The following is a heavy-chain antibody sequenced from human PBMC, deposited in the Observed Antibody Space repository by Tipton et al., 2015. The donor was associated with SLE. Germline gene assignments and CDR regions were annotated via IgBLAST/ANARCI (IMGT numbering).Heavy chain of an antibody. CDR3: ARVRLSGGVGPSLGY. J-gene: IGHJ4*02. Sequence: QVQLVQSGAEVKKPGASVKVSCKASGYTFTSYHISWVRQATGQGLEWMGWMNPNSGDTGYAQRFQGRVTLTRNTSISTAYMELSSLRSEDAAVYYCARVRLSGGVGPSLGYWGRGTLVTVSS. CDR1: GYTFTSYH. CDR2: MNPNSGDT. D-gene: IGHD2-15*01. V-gene: IGHV1-8*01.